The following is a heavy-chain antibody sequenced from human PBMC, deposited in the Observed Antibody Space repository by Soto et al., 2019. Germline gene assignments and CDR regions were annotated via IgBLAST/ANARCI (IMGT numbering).Heavy chain of an antibody. CDR3: ARSGFYSSSSISWFDP. D-gene: IGHD6-6*01. V-gene: IGHV3-30-3*01. CDR2: ISYDGSNK. J-gene: IGHJ5*02. CDR1: GFTFSSSA. Sequence: GGSLRLSCAASGFTFSSSAMHWVRQAPGKGLEWVAVISYDGSNKYYADSVKGRFTISRDNSKNTLYLQMNSLRVEDTAVYYCARSGFYSSSSISWFDPWGQGTLVTVS.